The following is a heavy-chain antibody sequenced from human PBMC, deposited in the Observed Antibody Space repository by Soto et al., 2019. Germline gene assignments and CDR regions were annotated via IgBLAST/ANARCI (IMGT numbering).Heavy chain of an antibody. CDR3: AKDKDYGSFDY. J-gene: IGHJ4*02. V-gene: IGHV3-23*01. CDR1: GFTFRSYA. CDR2: ISGSGGST. D-gene: IGHD4-17*01. Sequence: PGGSLRLSCSASGFTFRSYAMSWVRQAPGKGLEWVSAISGSGGSTYYADSVKGRFTISRDNSENTVYLQMNSLRAKDTAVYYCAKDKDYGSFDYWGRGTLVTVSS.